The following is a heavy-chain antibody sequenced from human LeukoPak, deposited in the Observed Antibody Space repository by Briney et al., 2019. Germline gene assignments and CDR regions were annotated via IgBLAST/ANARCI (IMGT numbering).Heavy chain of an antibody. Sequence: SVKVSCKASGGTFSSYAISWVRQAPGQGLEWMGSIIPIFGTANYAQKFQGKVTITTDESKTTAYMQRSSLCSADTDGYYCLYSEGYPYAAWGQGTLVTVSS. V-gene: IGHV1-69*05. CDR3: LYSEGYPYAA. D-gene: IGHD5-18*01. J-gene: IGHJ4*02. CDR2: IIPIFGTA. CDR1: GGTFSSYA.